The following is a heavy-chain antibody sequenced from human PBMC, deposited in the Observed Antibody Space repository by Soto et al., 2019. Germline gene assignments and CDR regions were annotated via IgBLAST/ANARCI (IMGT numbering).Heavy chain of an antibody. CDR3: ARDPVEYYSGYSGYYYNYGMDV. CDR2: IWYDGSNK. V-gene: IGHV3-33*01. Sequence: QVQLVESGGGVFQPGRSLRLSCAAFGFTFSRYGMHGFRQAPGKGLEWVAVIWYDGSNKYYADSVKGRFTISRDSSKHTVYLQMNSLRTEDTAVYYCARDPVEYYSGYSGYYYNYGMDVWGKGPTVSFSS. J-gene: IGHJ6*04. CDR1: GFTFSRYG. D-gene: IGHD5-12*01.